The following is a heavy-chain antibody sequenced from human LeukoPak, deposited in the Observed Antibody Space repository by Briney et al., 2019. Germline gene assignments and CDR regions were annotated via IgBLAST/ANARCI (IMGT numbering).Heavy chain of an antibody. CDR3: ARARCDSCGYGS. D-gene: IGHD3-22*01. CDR1: GFTVSSSY. CDR2: LYSGGHT. J-gene: IGHJ5*02. V-gene: IGHV3-66*02. Sequence: GGSLRLSCAASGFTVSSSYMSWVRQAPGKGLEWVAVLYSGGHTYYAGSVRGRFTISRGTSKNTLYLQMDSLRSEDTAEYYCARARCDSCGYGSWGQGTLVTVSS.